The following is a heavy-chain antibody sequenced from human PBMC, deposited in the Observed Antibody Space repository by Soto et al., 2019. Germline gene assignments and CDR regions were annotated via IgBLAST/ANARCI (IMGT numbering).Heavy chain of an antibody. CDR3: ARAVIAADPAGTQNWFDT. D-gene: IGHD6-13*01. Sequence: PSETLSLTCTVSGGSISSYYWSWIRQPPGKGLEWIGYIYYSGSTNYNPSLKSRVTISVDTSKNQFSLKLSSVTAADTAVYYCARAVIAADPAGTQNWFDTWRQGTLVTVSS. CDR2: IYYSGST. CDR1: GGSISSYY. V-gene: IGHV4-59*01. J-gene: IGHJ5*02.